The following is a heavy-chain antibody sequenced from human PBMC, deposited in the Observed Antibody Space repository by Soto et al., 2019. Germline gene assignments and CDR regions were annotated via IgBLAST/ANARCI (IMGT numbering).Heavy chain of an antibody. CDR3: ARADPDASVGY. V-gene: IGHV4-59*11. CDR2: ISYSGST. Sequence: ETLSLTCTFSCGSMSIHYWTWLRQPPGKGLEWIGYISYSGSTYYNPSLKSRVTISADTSRNQFSLKLSSVIAADTAMYYCARADPDASVGYWGQGTLVTVSS. D-gene: IGHD3-16*01. J-gene: IGHJ4*02. CDR1: CGSMSIHY.